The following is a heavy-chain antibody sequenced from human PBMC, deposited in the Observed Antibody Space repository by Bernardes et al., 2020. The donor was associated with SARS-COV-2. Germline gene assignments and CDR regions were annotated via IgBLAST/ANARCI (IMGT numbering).Heavy chain of an antibody. D-gene: IGHD1-26*01. Sequence: ASVKVSCKASGNTFIGYVVNWVRQAPGQRLEWMGWIKVYNGDIKYSQRFQGRVTITRNTSASIVYMELRSLRSEDTAVYYCARESVVGDTDGMDVWGQGTTVNVS. J-gene: IGHJ6*02. CDR1: GNTFIGYV. CDR2: IKVYNGDI. CDR3: ARESVVGDTDGMDV. V-gene: IGHV1-3*01.